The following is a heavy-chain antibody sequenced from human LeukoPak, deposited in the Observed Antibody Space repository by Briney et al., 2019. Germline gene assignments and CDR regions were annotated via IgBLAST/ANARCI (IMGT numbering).Heavy chain of an antibody. V-gene: IGHV3-33*01. CDR2: IWYDGSNK. CDR1: GFTFSSYC. Sequence: GGSLRLSCAASGFTFSSYCMHWVHQAPGKGLEWVAVIWYDGSNKYYADSVKGRFTISRDNSKNTLYLQMNSLRAEDTAVYYCARGGSEDEADLGDYWGQGTLVTVSS. D-gene: IGHD2-15*01. J-gene: IGHJ4*02. CDR3: ARGGSEDEADLGDY.